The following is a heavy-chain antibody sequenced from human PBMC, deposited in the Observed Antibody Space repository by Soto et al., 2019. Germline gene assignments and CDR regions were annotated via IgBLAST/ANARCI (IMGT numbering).Heavy chain of an antibody. Sequence: PGGSLRLSCAAPGCTFSSYAMSWVRQAPGKGLEWVSDISGSSGSTYYADSVKGRFTISRDNAKNSLYLQMNSLRAEDTAVYYCARVDAFDIWGQGTMVTVSS. CDR2: ISGSSGST. V-gene: IGHV3-23*01. J-gene: IGHJ3*02. CDR1: GCTFSSYA. CDR3: ARVDAFDI.